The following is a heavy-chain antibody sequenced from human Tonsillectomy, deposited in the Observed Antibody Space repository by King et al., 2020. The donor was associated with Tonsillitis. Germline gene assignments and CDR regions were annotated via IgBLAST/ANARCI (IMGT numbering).Heavy chain of an antibody. D-gene: IGHD3-22*01. CDR1: GYTFTGYY. V-gene: IGHV1-2*02. Sequence: VQLVESGAEVKKPGASVKVSCKASGYTFTGYYMHWVRQAPGQGLEWMGWINPNSGGTNYAQKFQGRVTMTRDTYISTAYMELSRLRSDDTAVYYCARVGRGISDTYYYDSSGFSYYYYGMDVWGQGTTVTVSS. CDR3: ARVGRGISDTYYYDSSGFSYYYYGMDV. CDR2: INPNSGGT. J-gene: IGHJ6*02.